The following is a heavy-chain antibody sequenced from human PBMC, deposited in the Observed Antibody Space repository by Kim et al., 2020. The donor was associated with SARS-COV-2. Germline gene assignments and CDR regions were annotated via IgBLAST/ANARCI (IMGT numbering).Heavy chain of an antibody. J-gene: IGHJ4*02. V-gene: IGHV3-23*01. Sequence: GGSLRLSCAASGFTFSSYAMSWVRQAPGKGLEWVSDITGSGGATYYADPVKGRFTISRDNSKNTLYLQMNNVRAEDTAVYYCAEKPGDCGADCYTYLPYDHWGQGTLVTVSS. D-gene: IGHD2-21*02. CDR1: GFTFSSYA. CDR3: AEKPGDCGADCYTYLPYDH. CDR2: ITGSGGAT.